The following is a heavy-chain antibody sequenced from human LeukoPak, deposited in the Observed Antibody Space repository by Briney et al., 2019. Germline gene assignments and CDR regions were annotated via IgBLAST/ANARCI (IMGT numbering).Heavy chain of an antibody. J-gene: IGHJ3*02. Sequence: SVKVSCKASGGSFAFTSHAISWVRQAPGQGLEWMGGLIPIYGSANYAQKFQGRLTITSDESTRTVYMELSSLRPEDSAVHYCAGFFYDNSGDAFDIWGQGTMVTVSS. D-gene: IGHD3-22*01. CDR1: GGSFAFTSHA. V-gene: IGHV1-69*13. CDR2: LIPIYGSA. CDR3: AGFFYDNSGDAFDI.